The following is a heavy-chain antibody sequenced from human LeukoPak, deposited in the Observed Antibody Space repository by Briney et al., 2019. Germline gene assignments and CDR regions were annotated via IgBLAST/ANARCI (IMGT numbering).Heavy chain of an antibody. J-gene: IGHJ4*02. CDR1: GGSFSGYY. V-gene: IGHV4-34*01. CDR3: ASPTMGYFDY. CDR2: INHSGST. D-gene: IGHD3-10*01. Sequence: SETLSLTCAVYGGSFSGYYWSWIRQPPGKGLEWIGEINHSGSTNYNPSLKSRVTISVDTSKNQFSLKLSSVTAADTAVYYCASPTMGYFDYWGQGTLVTVSS.